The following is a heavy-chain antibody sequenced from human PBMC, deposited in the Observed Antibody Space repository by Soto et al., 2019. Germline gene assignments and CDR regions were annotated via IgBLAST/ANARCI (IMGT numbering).Heavy chain of an antibody. V-gene: IGHV2-5*01. D-gene: IGHD6-6*01. J-gene: IGHJ4*02. CDR3: AHRRFAKYTSLPADFDY. CDR1: GFSLNTSGVG. Sequence: QITLKESGPTLVKPTQTLTLTCTFSGFSLNTSGVGVGWIRQPPGEALEWLPLFYWNDEKHHSPSLKTRLTITEDTSKHLVVLTMTNMDPVDTATYYCAHRRFAKYTSLPADFDYWGQGTLVTVSS. CDR2: FYWNDEK.